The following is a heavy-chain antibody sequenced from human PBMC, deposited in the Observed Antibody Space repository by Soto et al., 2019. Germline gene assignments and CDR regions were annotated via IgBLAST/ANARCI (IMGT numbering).Heavy chain of an antibody. J-gene: IGHJ4*02. CDR2: IIPKFGTT. Sequence: QVQLVQSGAEVKKPGSSVKVSCKASGGTFSTYGINWVRLAPGQGLEWMGWIIPKFGTTKNAQKFQGRVTLTAYESTNTAYMELKYLRSEDTAVYFCAREVDPYYGGNSLSLDYWGQGTLVTVSS. D-gene: IGHD4-17*01. CDR3: AREVDPYYGGNSLSLDY. V-gene: IGHV1-69*13. CDR1: GGTFSTYG.